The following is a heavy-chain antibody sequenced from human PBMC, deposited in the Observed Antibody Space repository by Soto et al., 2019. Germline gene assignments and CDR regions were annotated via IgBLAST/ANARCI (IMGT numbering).Heavy chain of an antibody. V-gene: IGHV4-28*03. Sequence: SETLSPTCAVSGYSISSSNWWGWIRQPPGKGLEWLGYIYYSGSTNYNPSLKSRVTISVDTSKNQFSLKLSSVTAADTAVYYCAREGGGPLSYYYTMEVWGQGTTVSVSS. J-gene: IGHJ6*02. CDR1: GYSISSSNW. D-gene: IGHD3-16*01. CDR3: AREGGGPLSYYYTMEV. CDR2: IYYSGST.